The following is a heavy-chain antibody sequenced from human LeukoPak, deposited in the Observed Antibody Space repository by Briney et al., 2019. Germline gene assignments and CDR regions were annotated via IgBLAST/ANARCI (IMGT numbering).Heavy chain of an antibody. D-gene: IGHD2-15*01. V-gene: IGHV1-3*01. Sequence: GASVKVSCKASGYTFTSYAMHCVRHPPGQRLEWMGWINAGNANTKYSQKLQGRVTITRDTSASTAYMELSSLRSEDTAVYYCARDDCSGGSCYFDYWGQGTLVTVSS. J-gene: IGHJ4*02. CDR1: GYTFTSYA. CDR2: INAGNANT. CDR3: ARDDCSGGSCYFDY.